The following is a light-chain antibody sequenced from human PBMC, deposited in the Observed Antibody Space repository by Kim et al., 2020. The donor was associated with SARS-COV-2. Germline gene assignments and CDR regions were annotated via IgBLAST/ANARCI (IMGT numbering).Light chain of an antibody. CDR1: AIGSES. CDR2: YDR. CDR3: QVWHINTDQGV. J-gene: IGLJ3*02. V-gene: IGLV3-21*04. Sequence: PEKTATITCGGDAIGSESVHWYQQKPGQAPVVIMYYDRDRPSGIPERFSGSNSGNTATLTISRVEAGDEADYFCQVWHINTDQGVFGGGTKLTVL.